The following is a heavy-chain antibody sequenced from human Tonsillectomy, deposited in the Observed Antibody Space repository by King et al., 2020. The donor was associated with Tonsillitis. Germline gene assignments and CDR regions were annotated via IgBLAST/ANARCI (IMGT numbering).Heavy chain of an antibody. CDR1: GFTFSNYW. Sequence: LVESGGGLVQPGGSLRLSCAASGFTFSNYWMSWVRQAPGKGLEWVANIKYDESEKYFGDSVRGRFSISRDNAKKSLYLQMSSLRVEDTAVYYCGSLYGTSACLGWGLGTLVTVSS. CDR3: GSLYGTSACLG. CDR2: IKYDESEK. J-gene: IGHJ4*02. D-gene: IGHD3-16*01. V-gene: IGHV3-7*03.